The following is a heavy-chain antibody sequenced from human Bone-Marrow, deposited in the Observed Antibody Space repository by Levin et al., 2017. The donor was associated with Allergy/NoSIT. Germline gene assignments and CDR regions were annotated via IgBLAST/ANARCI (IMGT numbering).Heavy chain of an antibody. J-gene: IGHJ4*02. CDR3: ARALSCSGGSCYSVFDF. CDR2: INPNSGGT. Sequence: GESLKISCKASGYTFTGRYIHWVRQTPGQGPEWMGRINPNSGGTNYAQKFQGRVTMTRDTSISTAYMELSRLRSDDTAVYYCARALSCSGGSCYSVFDFWGQGTLVTVSS. D-gene: IGHD2-15*01. V-gene: IGHV1-2*06. CDR1: GYTFTGRY.